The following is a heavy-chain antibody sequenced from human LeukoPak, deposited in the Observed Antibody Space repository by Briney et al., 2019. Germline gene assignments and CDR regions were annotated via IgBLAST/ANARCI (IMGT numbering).Heavy chain of an antibody. CDR3: ARDFAGDRDY. CDR1: GFIFRNYW. D-gene: IGHD4-17*01. J-gene: IGHJ4*02. CDR2: VNPNGITT. Sequence: GGSLRLSCAASGFIFRNYWMHWVRQAPGKGLVWVARVNPNGITTTYTDSVKGRFTISRDNAKNTLYLQMNSLRAEDTAVYYCARDFAGDRDYWGQGTLVTVSS. V-gene: IGHV3-74*01.